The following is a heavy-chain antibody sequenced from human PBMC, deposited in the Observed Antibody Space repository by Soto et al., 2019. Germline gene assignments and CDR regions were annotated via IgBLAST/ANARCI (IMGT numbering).Heavy chain of an antibody. Sequence: EVQLLESGGGLVQPGGSLRLSCAASGFTFSSYAMSWVRQAPGKGLEWVSGVSGSGDYTFYADSVKGRLTISRDNSKNTLXXXXXXLXXXXXXXXXXXXXXXXXMLTGYNYYHYAMDVWGQGTTVTVSS. CDR1: GFTFSSYA. CDR3: XXXXXXXMLTGYNYYHYAMDV. V-gene: IGHV3-23*01. J-gene: IGHJ6*02. D-gene: IGHD3-9*01. CDR2: VSGSGDYT.